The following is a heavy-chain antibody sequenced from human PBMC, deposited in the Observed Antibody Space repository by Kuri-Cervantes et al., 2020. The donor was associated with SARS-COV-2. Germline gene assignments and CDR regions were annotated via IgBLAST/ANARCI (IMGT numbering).Heavy chain of an antibody. CDR2: INHSGST. V-gene: IGHV4-34*01. CDR3: VRDYILPGYYNFDY. CDR1: GGSFSGYY. Sequence: SETLSLTCAVYGGSFSGYYWSWIRQPPGKGLEWIGEINHSGSTNYNPSLKSRVTVSVDTSKNQFSLKLSSVTAADTAVYYCVRDYILPGYYNFDYWGQGTLVTVSS. J-gene: IGHJ4*02. D-gene: IGHD3-9*01.